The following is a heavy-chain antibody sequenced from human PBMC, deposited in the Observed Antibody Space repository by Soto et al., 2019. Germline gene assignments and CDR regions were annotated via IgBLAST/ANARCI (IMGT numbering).Heavy chain of an antibody. V-gene: IGHV1-69*01. CDR2: IIPLFGTP. Sequence: QVQLVQSGAEVKKPGSSVNVSCKASGGIFSTYAISWLRQAPGQGLGWMGGIIPLFGTPNYAQRFQGRVTITADESTSTAYMALSRLRSEDTAVYYCARDRDDSGSGNYYNRIDFWGQGTLVTVSS. CDR3: ARDRDDSGSGNYYNRIDF. CDR1: GGIFSTYA. D-gene: IGHD3-10*01. J-gene: IGHJ4*02.